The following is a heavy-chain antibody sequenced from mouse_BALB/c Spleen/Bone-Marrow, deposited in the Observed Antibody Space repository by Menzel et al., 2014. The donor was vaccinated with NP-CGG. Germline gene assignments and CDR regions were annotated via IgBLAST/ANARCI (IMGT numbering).Heavy chain of an antibody. CDR2: IWAGGST. V-gene: IGHV2-9*02. J-gene: IGHJ4*01. CDR3: ARDNGYYVDYAMDY. Sequence: VQGVESGPGLVAPSQSLSITCTVSGFSLTSYGVHWVRQPPGKGLEWLGVIWAGGSTNYNSALMSRLSISKDSSKSQVFLKMNSLQTDDTAMYYCARDNGYYVDYAMDYWGQGTSVTVSS. CDR1: GFSLTSYG. D-gene: IGHD2-3*01.